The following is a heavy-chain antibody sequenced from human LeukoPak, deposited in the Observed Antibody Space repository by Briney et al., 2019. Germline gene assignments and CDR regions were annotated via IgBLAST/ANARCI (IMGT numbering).Heavy chain of an antibody. V-gene: IGHV4-4*09. Sequence: PSETLSLTCTVSGGSISSYYWSWIRQPPGKGLEWIGYIYTSGSTNYNPSLKSRVTISVDTSRNQFSLKLSSVTAADTAVYYCAKEVVPYPSPLDYWGQGTLVTVSS. CDR3: AKEVVPYPSPLDY. J-gene: IGHJ4*02. CDR1: GGSISSYY. CDR2: IYTSGST. D-gene: IGHD2-2*01.